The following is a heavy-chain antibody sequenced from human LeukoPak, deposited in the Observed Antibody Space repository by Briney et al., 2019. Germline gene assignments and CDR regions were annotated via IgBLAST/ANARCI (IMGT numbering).Heavy chain of an antibody. D-gene: IGHD2-15*01. J-gene: IGHJ5*02. Sequence: SETLSLTCTVSGGSISSGSYYWSWIRQPAGKGLEWIGRIYTSGSTNYNPSLKSRVTILVDTSKSQFSLKLSSVTAADTAVYYCARDLGSKQLIPWGQGTLVTVSS. V-gene: IGHV4-61*02. CDR1: GGSISSGSYY. CDR2: IYTSGST. CDR3: ARDLGSKQLIP.